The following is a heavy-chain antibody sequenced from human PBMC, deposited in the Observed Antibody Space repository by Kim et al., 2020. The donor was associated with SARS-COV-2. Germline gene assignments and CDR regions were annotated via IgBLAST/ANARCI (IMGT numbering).Heavy chain of an antibody. D-gene: IGHD3-3*01. CDR3: ARVPITIFGVVGSYGMDV. CDR2: ISSSSSYI. J-gene: IGHJ6*02. V-gene: IGHV3-21*01. Sequence: GGSLRLSCAASGFTFSSYSMNWVRQAPGKGLEWVSSISSSSSYIYYADSVKGRFTISRDNAKNSLYLQMNSLRAEDTAVYYCARVPITIFGVVGSYGMDVWGQGTTVTVSS. CDR1: GFTFSSYS.